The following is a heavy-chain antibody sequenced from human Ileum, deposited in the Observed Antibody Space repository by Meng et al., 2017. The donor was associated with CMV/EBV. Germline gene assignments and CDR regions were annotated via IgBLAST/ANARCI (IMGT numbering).Heavy chain of an antibody. Sequence: AETLSLTCTVSGASISSRSYYWGGIRQPPGKGLEWIGSVYYSGSTYYNPSLKSRVTISVDTSKNQFSLTLSSVTAADTAVYYCTRYVGSAYYGMDVWGQGTTVTGAS. J-gene: IGHJ6*02. CDR2: VYYSGST. D-gene: IGHD3-10*01. CDR1: GASISSRSYY. CDR3: TRYVGSAYYGMDV. V-gene: IGHV4-39*01.